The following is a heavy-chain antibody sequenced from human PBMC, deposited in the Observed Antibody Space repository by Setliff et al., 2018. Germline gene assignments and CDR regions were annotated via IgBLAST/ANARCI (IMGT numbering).Heavy chain of an antibody. J-gene: IGHJ4*02. V-gene: IGHV5-51*01. D-gene: IGHD2-2*01. CDR2: IYPGNSNT. CDR1: GYSFTSNW. Sequence: GESLKISCKGSGYSFTSNWIAWVRQMPGKGLECMGIIYPGNSNTRYSPPFQGQVTISADKAINTAYLQWNSLQASDTAMYYCARQGCSSTSCHSIDYWGQGTLVTVAS. CDR3: ARQGCSSTSCHSIDY.